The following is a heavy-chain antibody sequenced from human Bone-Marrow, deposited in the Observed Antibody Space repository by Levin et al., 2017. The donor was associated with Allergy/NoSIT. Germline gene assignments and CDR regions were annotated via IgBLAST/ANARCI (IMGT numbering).Heavy chain of an antibody. CDR1: GASISSGNYF. V-gene: IGHV4-31*03. CDR2: TFYGGHS. J-gene: IGHJ4*02. Sequence: SQTLSLTGTVSGASISSGNYFWNWIRHHPGTGLEWIGYTFYGGHSYYNPSLESRLTMSVDTSKNQFPLRLTSVTAADTAVYYCARGFDYWGRGILVTVSS. CDR3: ARGFDY.